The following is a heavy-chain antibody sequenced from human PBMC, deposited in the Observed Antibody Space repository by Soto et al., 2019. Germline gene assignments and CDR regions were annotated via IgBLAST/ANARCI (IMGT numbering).Heavy chain of an antibody. CDR1: GYTFTSYY. V-gene: IGHV1-46*01. D-gene: IGHD2-15*01. J-gene: IGHJ4*02. Sequence: QVQLVQSGAEVKKPGASVKVSCKASGYTFTSYYMHWVRQAPGQGLAWMGIISPSGGSTSYAQKCQGRVTMTRDTSTSTVYMELSSLRSEDTALYYCARDLCSGGSCPSPLFDYWGQGTLVTVSS. CDR2: ISPSGGST. CDR3: ARDLCSGGSCPSPLFDY.